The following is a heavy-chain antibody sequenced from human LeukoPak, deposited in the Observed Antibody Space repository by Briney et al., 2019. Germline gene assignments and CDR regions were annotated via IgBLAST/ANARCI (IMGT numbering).Heavy chain of an antibody. J-gene: IGHJ4*02. CDR3: ARQRGYSGYEY. Sequence: GGSLRLSCAASGLTFSSYALDCVRQAPGMGLEYVSAISSNGGSTYYANSVKGRFTISRDNSKNTLYLQMGSLRAEDMAVYYCARQRGYSGYEYWGQGTLVTVSS. V-gene: IGHV3-64*01. D-gene: IGHD5-12*01. CDR1: GLTFSSYA. CDR2: ISSNGGST.